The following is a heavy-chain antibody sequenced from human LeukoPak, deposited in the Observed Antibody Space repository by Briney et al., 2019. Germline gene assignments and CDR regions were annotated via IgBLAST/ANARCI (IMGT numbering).Heavy chain of an antibody. V-gene: IGHV4-34*01. Sequence: SKTLSLTCAVYGGSFSGYYWSWIRQPPGKGLEWVGEINHSGSTNYNPSLKSRVTISVDTSKNQFSLKLSSVTAADTAVYYCARGDYDRDIWGQGTMVTVSS. CDR3: ARGDYDRDI. CDR2: INHSGST. J-gene: IGHJ3*02. D-gene: IGHD3-16*01. CDR1: GGSFSGYY.